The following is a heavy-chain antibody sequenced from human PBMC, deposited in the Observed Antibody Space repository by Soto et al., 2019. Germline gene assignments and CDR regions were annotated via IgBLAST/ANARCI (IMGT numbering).Heavy chain of an antibody. CDR3: SRDGQYRTDGFDI. V-gene: IGHV3-23*01. CDR2: LSRGGGST. Sequence: AQLLESGGGSVQPGGSLRLSCAASGFTFSSHGMSWIRQAPGKGLEWISGLSRGGGSTYYVESVKGRFTISRDNAKNTLDLIMKSLRVEDTALYYCSRDGQYRTDGFDIWGQGTMVTVSS. J-gene: IGHJ3*02. CDR1: GFTFSSHG. D-gene: IGHD5-12*01.